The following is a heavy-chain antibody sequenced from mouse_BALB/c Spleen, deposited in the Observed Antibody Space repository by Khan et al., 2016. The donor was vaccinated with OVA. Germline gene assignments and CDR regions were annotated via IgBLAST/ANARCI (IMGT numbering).Heavy chain of an antibody. J-gene: IGHJ4*01. V-gene: IGHV9-4*02. CDR1: GYTFTTAG. CDR3: AGGGDAYYRNDGGAMEY. D-gene: IGHD2-14*01. Sequence: QIQLVQSGPELKKPGETVRISCKASGYTFTTAGIQWVQKMPGKGLKWIGWINTHSGVPKYAEDFKGRFAFSLEISVNTAYLQITNLKNEDTATYFCAGGGDAYYRNDGGAMEYWGQGTSVTVSS. CDR2: INTHSGVP.